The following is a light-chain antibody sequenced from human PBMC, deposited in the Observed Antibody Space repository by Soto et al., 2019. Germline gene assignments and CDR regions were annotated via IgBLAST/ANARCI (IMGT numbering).Light chain of an antibody. CDR1: QTVTNS. CDR3: QQYSDWPLT. Sequence: EIVITQSPVTLSVSLGETATLSCRASQTVTNSYLAWYQQKPGQAPRLLISGASTRAARIPVRFSGSGSGTEFTLTISSLQSEDFAVYYCQQYSDWPLTFGGGTKLEIK. V-gene: IGKV3-15*01. CDR2: GAS. J-gene: IGKJ4*01.